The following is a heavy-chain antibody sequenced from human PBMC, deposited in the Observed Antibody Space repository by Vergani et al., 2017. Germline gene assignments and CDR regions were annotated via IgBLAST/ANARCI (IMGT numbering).Heavy chain of an antibody. CDR3: ATIGYRRWGYYFDY. D-gene: IGHD2-2*02. J-gene: IGHJ4*02. CDR2: ICHTEDT. Sequence: QVQLQESGPGLVKPPGTLSLTCAVSGDSISSNNCWTWVRQPQGKGLEWIGEICHTEDTKYRQSLKSRVTVSVDESRNLFSLRLNTVTAADTAVYYCATIGYRRWGYYFDYWVQGIVVTVSS. CDR1: GDSISSNNC. V-gene: IGHV4-4*03.